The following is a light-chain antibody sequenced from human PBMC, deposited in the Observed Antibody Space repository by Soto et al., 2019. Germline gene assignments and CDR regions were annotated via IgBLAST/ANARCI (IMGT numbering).Light chain of an antibody. J-gene: IGLJ3*02. CDR2: GNS. CDR1: SSNIGAGND. V-gene: IGLV1-40*01. CDR3: PSYDSSLSGWV. Sequence: QSVLTQPPSVSGAPGQRVTISCTGSSSNIGAGNDVHWYKQLPGTAPKLLISGNSNRPSGVPDRFSGAKSGTSASLAITGLQAEDEADYYCPSYDSSLSGWVFGGGTKLTVL.